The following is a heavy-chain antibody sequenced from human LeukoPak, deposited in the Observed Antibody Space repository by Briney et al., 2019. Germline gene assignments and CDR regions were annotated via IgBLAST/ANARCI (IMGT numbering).Heavy chain of an antibody. CDR2: IIPILGIA. V-gene: IGHV1-69*04. D-gene: IGHD5-12*01. CDR3: ARSSGYDDFDY. J-gene: IGHJ4*02. CDR1: GGTFSSYA. Sequence: GALVKVSCKASGGTFSSYAISWVRQAPGQGLEWMGRIIPILGIANYAQKFQGRVTITADKSTSTAYMELSSLRSEDTAVYYCARSSGYDDFDYWGQGTLVTVSS.